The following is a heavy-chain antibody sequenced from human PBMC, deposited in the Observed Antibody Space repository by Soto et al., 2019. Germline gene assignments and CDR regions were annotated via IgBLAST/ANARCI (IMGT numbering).Heavy chain of an antibody. V-gene: IGHV3-15*07. D-gene: IGHD4-17*01. Sequence: EVQLVESGGGLINPGGSLRLSCAASGFTFSNAWMNWVRQAPGQGLEWVARFKSRGDGGTTDYAAPVKGRFTISRDDSENTLCLQMDSLKIEDTAMYFCTSDLPVVTTNYGFDYWGQGILVTVSS. J-gene: IGHJ4*02. CDR3: TSDLPVVTTNYGFDY. CDR1: GFTFSNAW. CDR2: FKSRGDGGTT.